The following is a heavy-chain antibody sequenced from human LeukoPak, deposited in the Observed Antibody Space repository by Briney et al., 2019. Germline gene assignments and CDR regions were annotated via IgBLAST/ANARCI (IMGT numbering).Heavy chain of an antibody. D-gene: IGHD6-19*01. V-gene: IGHV3-74*01. CDR3: ARGSSGFDY. CDR1: GFTFSNSW. J-gene: IGHJ4*02. CDR2: INIDGSST. Sequence: GGSLRLSCVASGFTFSNSWMHWVRQAPGKGLVWVSLINIDGSSTSYADSVKGRFTISRDNAKNTLYLQMNSLRAEDTAVYYCARGSSGFDYWGQGTLVTVSS.